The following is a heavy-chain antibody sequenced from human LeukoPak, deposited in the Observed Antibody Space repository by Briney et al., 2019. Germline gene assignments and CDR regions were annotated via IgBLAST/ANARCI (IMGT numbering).Heavy chain of an antibody. J-gene: IGHJ4*02. V-gene: IGHV3-23*01. CDR2: ISGSGGST. D-gene: IGHD2-15*01. CDR1: GFTFSSYA. CDR3: AKRNRNIVVVVAAFFDY. Sequence: GGSLKLSCAASGFTFSSYAMSWVRQAPGKGLEWVSAISGSGGSTYYADSVKGRFTISRDNSKNTLYLQMNSLRAEDTAVYYCAKRNRNIVVVVAAFFDYWGQGTLVTVSS.